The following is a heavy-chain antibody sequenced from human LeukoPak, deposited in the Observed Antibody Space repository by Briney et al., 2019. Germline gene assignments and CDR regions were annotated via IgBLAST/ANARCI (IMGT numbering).Heavy chain of an antibody. D-gene: IGHD2-21*02. Sequence: PGGSLRLSCAASGFTVSSNYMSWVRQAPGKGLGWVSIIYSDGSTYYADSVKGRFTISRDNSQNPLYLQMNSLRAEDTALYYCARERTYCGGDCWRDWNFDLWGRGTLVTVSS. CDR3: ARERTYCGGDCWRDWNFDL. CDR1: GFTVSSNY. V-gene: IGHV3-53*01. CDR2: IYSDGST. J-gene: IGHJ2*01.